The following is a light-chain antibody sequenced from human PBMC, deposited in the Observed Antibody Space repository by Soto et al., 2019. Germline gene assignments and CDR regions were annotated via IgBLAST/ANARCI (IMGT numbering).Light chain of an antibody. J-gene: IGLJ1*01. CDR1: GSKFGAGYD. CDR3: QSYDSSLSGYV. V-gene: IGLV1-40*01. Sequence: QSALTQPPSVSGAPGQRVTISSLGSGSKFGAGYDVHWYQQLPGTAPKLLIYGNSNRPSGVPDRFSGSKSGTSASLAITGLQAEDEADYYCQSYDSSLSGYVFGTGTKVTVL. CDR2: GNS.